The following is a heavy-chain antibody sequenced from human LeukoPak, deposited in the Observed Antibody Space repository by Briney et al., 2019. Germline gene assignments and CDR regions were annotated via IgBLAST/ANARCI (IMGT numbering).Heavy chain of an antibody. CDR2: IYNSGNT. Sequence: PSETLSLTCTVSGASISNYYWNWLRQPPGKGLEWIGFIYNSGNTKYNPSLRGRVTISLDTSKNQFSLNLNSVNTANTAFYYCPGNTNILGDVNWFDPGGQGTLVTVSS. CDR1: GASISNYY. V-gene: IGHV4-59*01. D-gene: IGHD1-14*01. J-gene: IGHJ5*02. CDR3: PGNTNILGDVNWFDP.